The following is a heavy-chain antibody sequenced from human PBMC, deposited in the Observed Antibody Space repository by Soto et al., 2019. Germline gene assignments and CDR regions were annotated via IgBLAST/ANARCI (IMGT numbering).Heavy chain of an antibody. CDR3: ARDRSSGYYYGAFDI. Sequence: GGSLRLSCAASGFTFRNYGMNWVRQAPGKGLEWVSYIGIGSSTKYYADSVKGRFTISRDNAKNSLYLQMNSLRAEDTAVYYCARDRSSGYYYGAFDIWGQGTMVTVSS. D-gene: IGHD3-22*01. V-gene: IGHV3-48*01. J-gene: IGHJ3*02. CDR1: GFTFRNYG. CDR2: IGIGSSTK.